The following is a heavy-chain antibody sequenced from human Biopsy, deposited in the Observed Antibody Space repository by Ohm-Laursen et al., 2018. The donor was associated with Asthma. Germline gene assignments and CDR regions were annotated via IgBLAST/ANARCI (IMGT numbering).Heavy chain of an antibody. D-gene: IGHD2-15*01. CDR3: AGFCSGGNCPDH. V-gene: IGHV4-59*01. Sequence: SQTLSLTCTVSGVSIRSYYWICIRQPPGKGREWIVNIHYSGSTYSNPSLKRRVTISVDTSKKQISLRLSSVIDADTAVYYCAGFCSGGNCPDHWGQGTLVTVSS. J-gene: IGHJ4*02. CDR2: IHYSGST. CDR1: GVSIRSYY.